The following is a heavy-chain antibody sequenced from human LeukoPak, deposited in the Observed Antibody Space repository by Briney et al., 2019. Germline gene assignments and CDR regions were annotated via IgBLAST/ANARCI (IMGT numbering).Heavy chain of an antibody. CDR3: AKGAATITYGWFDP. Sequence: GGSLRLSCVVSGLTFSNVWMSWVRQAPGKGLEWVGRIKSKTDRGTIDYAAPVKGRFTISRDDSKSTLYLQMNSLKTEDTAVYYCAKGAATITYGWFDPWGQGTLVTVSS. J-gene: IGHJ5*02. D-gene: IGHD5-24*01. CDR1: GLTFSNVW. CDR2: IKSKTDRGTI. V-gene: IGHV3-15*01.